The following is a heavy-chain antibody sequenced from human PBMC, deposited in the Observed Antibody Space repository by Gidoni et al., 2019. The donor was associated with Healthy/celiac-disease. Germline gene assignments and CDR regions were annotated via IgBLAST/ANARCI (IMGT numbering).Heavy chain of an antibody. Sequence: EVQLVESGGGLVKPGGSLRLSCAASGFTFSSYSMNWVRQAPGKGLEWVSSISSSSSYIYYADSVKGRFTISRDNAKNSLYLQMNSLRAEDTAVYYCARVEKEMATMDYFDYWGQGTLVTVSS. J-gene: IGHJ4*02. CDR2: ISSSSSYI. CDR3: ARVEKEMATMDYFDY. CDR1: GFTFSSYS. V-gene: IGHV3-21*01. D-gene: IGHD5-12*01.